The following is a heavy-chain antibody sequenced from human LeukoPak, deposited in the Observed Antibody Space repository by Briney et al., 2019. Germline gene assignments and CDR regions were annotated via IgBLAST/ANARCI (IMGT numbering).Heavy chain of an antibody. Sequence: ASVKVSCKASGYTFTGYYMHWVRQAPRQGLEWMGWINPNSGGTNYAQKFQGRVTMTRDTSISTAYMELSRLRSDDTAVYYSARDFVDDILTGYYRNFYYFDYWGQGTLVTVSS. CDR3: ARDFVDDILTGYYRNFYYFDY. CDR1: GYTFTGYY. CDR2: INPNSGGT. D-gene: IGHD3-9*01. V-gene: IGHV1-2*02. J-gene: IGHJ4*02.